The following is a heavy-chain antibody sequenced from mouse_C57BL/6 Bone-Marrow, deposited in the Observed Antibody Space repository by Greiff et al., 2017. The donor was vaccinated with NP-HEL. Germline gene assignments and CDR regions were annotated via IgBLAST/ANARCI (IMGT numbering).Heavy chain of an antibody. CDR3: ARLTTVVDYYAMDY. D-gene: IGHD1-1*01. J-gene: IGHJ4*01. Sequence: VQLQQSGAELARPGASVKLSCKASGYTFTSYGISWVKQRTGQGLEWIGEIYPRSGNTYYNEKFKGKATLTADKSSSTAYMELRSLTSEDSAVYFCARLTTVVDYYAMDYWGQGTSVTVSS. CDR2: IYPRSGNT. V-gene: IGHV1-81*01. CDR1: GYTFTSYG.